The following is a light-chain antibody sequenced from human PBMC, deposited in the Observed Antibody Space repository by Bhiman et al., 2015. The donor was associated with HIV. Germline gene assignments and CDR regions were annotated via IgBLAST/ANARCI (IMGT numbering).Light chain of an antibody. V-gene: IGLV3-1*01. CDR3: QAWDTSTEV. Sequence: SYELTQPPSVSVSPGQTASITCSGDKLGDKYVCWYQQKPGQSPVLVIYQDYKRPSGIPERFSGSNSGNTATLTISGTRAMDEGDYYCQAWDTSTEVFGTGTKVTVL. CDR1: KLGDKY. J-gene: IGLJ1*01. CDR2: QDY.